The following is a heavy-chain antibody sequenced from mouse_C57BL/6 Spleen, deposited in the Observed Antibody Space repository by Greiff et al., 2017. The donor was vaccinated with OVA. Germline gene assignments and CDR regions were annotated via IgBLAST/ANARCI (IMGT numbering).Heavy chain of an antibody. CDR2: ISYSGST. CDR3: ARGPWVYYAMDD. V-gene: IGHV3-1*01. J-gene: IGHJ4*01. Sequence: VQLQQSGPGMVKPSQSLSLTCTVTGYSITSGYDWHWIRHFPENKLEWMGYISYSGSTNYNPSLKSRISITHDTSKNPFFLNLNSVTTEDTATDYSARGPWVYYAMDDWGQGTSVTVPA. CDR1: GYSITSGYD. D-gene: IGHD4-1*01.